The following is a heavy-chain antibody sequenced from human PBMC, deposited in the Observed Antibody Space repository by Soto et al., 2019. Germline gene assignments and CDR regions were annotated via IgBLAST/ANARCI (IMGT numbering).Heavy chain of an antibody. V-gene: IGHV3-11*01. J-gene: IGHJ6*02. CDR3: AREGYDSRNYYYYGMDV. Sequence: GGSLRLSCAASGFTFSDYYMSWIRQAPGKGLEWVSYISNSGSTKFYADPVTGRFTISRDNAKNSLHLQMNSLRVDDTAVYYCAREGYDSRNYYYYGMDVWGQGTTVTVSS. CDR2: ISNSGSTK. D-gene: IGHD3-22*01. CDR1: GFTFSDYY.